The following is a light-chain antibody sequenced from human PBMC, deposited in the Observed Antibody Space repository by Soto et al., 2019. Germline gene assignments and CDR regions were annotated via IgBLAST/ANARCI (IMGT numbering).Light chain of an antibody. V-gene: IGKV4-1*01. Sequence: DIVMTQSPDSLGVSLGERATINCKSSQSVLYTSNNQNYLAWYQQKSGQPPKLLIYGASARKSGVPARFSGSGSGTDFTLTINGLQADDVAVYYCQQYYLVPFTFGPGTKVDIK. CDR3: QQYYLVPFT. CDR2: GAS. J-gene: IGKJ3*01. CDR1: QSVLYTSNNQNY.